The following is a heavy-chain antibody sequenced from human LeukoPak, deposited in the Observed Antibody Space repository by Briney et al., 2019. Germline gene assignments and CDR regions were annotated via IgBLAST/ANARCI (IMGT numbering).Heavy chain of an antibody. D-gene: IGHD2-8*01. CDR1: GGSISSGGYY. Sequence: SGTLSLTCTVSGGSISSGGYYWSWIRQHPGKGLEWIGYIYYSGSTYYNPSLKSRVTISVDTSKNQFSLKLSSVTAADTAVYYCARGFGGVAYNWFDPWGQGTLVTVSS. CDR2: IYYSGST. CDR3: ARGFGGVAYNWFDP. V-gene: IGHV4-31*03. J-gene: IGHJ5*02.